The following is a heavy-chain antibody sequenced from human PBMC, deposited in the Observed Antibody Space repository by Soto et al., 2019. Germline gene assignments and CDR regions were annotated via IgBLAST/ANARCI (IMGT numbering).Heavy chain of an antibody. CDR1: RGSPSRYY. CDR3: ARALGIRGFFDY. J-gene: IGHJ4*02. Sequence: PLEDPSLTRAPSRGSPSRYYWGWIPQPPGKGLEWIGYIYHSGSTNYNPSLKSRVTISVDTSKNQFSLKLSSVTAADTAVYYCARALGIRGFFDYWGQGTLVTVSS. V-gene: IGHV4-59*01. CDR2: IYHSGST. D-gene: IGHD3-16*01.